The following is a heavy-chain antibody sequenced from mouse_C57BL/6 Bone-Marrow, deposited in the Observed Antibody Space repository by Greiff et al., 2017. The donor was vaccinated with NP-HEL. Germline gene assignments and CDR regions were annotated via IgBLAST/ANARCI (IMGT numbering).Heavy chain of an antibody. Sequence: VQLQQSGAELVKPGASVKMSCKASGYTFTSYWITWVKQRPGQGLEWIGDIYPGSGSTNYNEKFKSKATLTVDTSSSTAYMQLSSLTSEDSAVYYCARFRVIYYSYFDYWGQGTTLTVSS. CDR1: GYTFTSYW. J-gene: IGHJ2*01. CDR2: IYPGSGST. D-gene: IGHD2-12*01. V-gene: IGHV1-55*01. CDR3: ARFRVIYYSYFDY.